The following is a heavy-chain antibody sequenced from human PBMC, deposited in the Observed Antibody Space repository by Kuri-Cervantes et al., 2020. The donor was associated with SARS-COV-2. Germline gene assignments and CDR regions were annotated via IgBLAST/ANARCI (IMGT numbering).Heavy chain of an antibody. CDR3: ARGFEPYYYGMDV. J-gene: IGHJ6*02. CDR1: GGSISSSSYY. V-gene: IGHV4-39*01. Sequence: SETLSLTCTVSGGSISSSSYYWGWIRQPPGKGLEWIGSIYYSGSTYYNPSLKSRVTISVDTSKNQFSLKLSSVTAADTAVYYCARGFEPYYYGMDVWGQGPTVPVSS. CDR2: IYYSGST.